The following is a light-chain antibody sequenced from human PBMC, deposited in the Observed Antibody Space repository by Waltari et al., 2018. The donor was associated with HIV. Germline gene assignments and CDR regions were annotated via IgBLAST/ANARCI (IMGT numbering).Light chain of an antibody. CDR3: QQYNNYPIT. V-gene: IGKV1-5*03. Sequence: IQMTQSPSTLSASVGDKVNLTCRASQSISNLLAWYQQKPGKAPNLLIYQASSLENGVPSRFSGSGSETEFTFTISSLQPDDFATYYCQQYNNYPITFGPGTRLEIK. J-gene: IGKJ5*01. CDR1: QSISNL. CDR2: QAS.